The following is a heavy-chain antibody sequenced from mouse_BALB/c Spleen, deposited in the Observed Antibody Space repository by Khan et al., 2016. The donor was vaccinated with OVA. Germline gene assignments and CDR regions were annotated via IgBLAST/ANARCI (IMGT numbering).Heavy chain of an antibody. Sequence: QVQLQQSGAELAKPGASVKMSCKASGYTFSNYWILWIKQRPGQGLEWIGYINPSTGYTEYNQNFKDKATLTADKSSSTAYMQLSSLTSEDSTVYYCGRRGLQWDFDYWGQGTPLTVSS. CDR3: GRRGLQWDFDY. D-gene: IGHD1-3*01. J-gene: IGHJ2*01. V-gene: IGHV1-7*01. CDR1: GYTFSNYW. CDR2: INPSTGYT.